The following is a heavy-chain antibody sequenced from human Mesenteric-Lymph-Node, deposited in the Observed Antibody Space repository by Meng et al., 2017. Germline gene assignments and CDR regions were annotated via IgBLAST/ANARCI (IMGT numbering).Heavy chain of an antibody. CDR1: GGSVSSGNNY. CDR2: IYYSGRT. D-gene: IGHD2-2*02. Sequence: QLPESGPGLLKPSPTPSLPGTVSGGSVSSGNNYWLWIRQPPGKGLEWIGYIYYSGRTYYNPPLESRVTMSVDTSKNQFSLNLNSVTAADTAVYYCARVNGDCFSTICYKGWFDPWGQGTLVTVSS. V-gene: IGHV4-30-4*01. J-gene: IGHJ5*02. CDR3: ARVNGDCFSTICYKGWFDP.